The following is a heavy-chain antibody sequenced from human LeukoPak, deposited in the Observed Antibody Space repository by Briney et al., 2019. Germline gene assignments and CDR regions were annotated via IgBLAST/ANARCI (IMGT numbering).Heavy chain of an antibody. Sequence: SSETLSLTCTVSGGSITSYYWSWIRQPPGKGLEWIGEINHSGSTNYNPSLKSRVTISVDTSKNQFSLKLSSVTAADTAVYYCARGVLLPFRVRRGFDYWGQGTLVTVSS. CDR2: INHSGST. CDR1: GGSITSYY. J-gene: IGHJ4*02. V-gene: IGHV4-34*01. CDR3: ARGVLLPFRVRRGFDY. D-gene: IGHD3-10*01.